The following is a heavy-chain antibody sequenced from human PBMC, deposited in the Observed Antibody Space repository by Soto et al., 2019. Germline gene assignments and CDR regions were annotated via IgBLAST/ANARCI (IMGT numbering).Heavy chain of an antibody. D-gene: IGHD2-15*01. J-gene: IGHJ4*02. CDR2: VSYDASYQ. Sequence: QVQLVESGGGMVQPGKSLRLSCAVSGFTFRTYDMHWVRQAPGRGLEWVAVVSYDASYQNYVDSVKGRFTVSRDNSKNTLFLQMNSLRPEDTAVYYCAKVSISKSSAVTFDSWGRGTLFTVSS. CDR1: GFTFRTYD. CDR3: AKVSISKSSAVTFDS. V-gene: IGHV3-30*18.